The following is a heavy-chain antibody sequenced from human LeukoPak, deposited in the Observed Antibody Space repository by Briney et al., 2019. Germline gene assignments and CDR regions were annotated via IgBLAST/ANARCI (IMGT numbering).Heavy chain of an antibody. D-gene: IGHD5-18*01. CDR3: ARDQEAAMYVY. J-gene: IGHJ4*02. Sequence: ASVKVSCKASGYTFTSYYMHWVRQAPGQGLEWMGIINPSGGSTSYAQKFQGRVTMTRDTSTSTVYMVLSSLRSEDTAVYYCARDQEAAMYVYWGQGTPVTVSS. CDR1: GYTFTSYY. CDR2: INPSGGST. V-gene: IGHV1-46*01.